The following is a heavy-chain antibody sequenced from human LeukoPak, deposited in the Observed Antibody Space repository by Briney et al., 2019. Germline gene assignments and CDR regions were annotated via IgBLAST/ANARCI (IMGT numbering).Heavy chain of an antibody. J-gene: IGHJ4*02. Sequence: WGSLRRSSAGYGFTFSSYWMHWVRQALGKGLVWVSRINSDGSDKSYAYSVKGRFTISRDNAKNTLYLQMNSLRAEDTAVYYCERVHYTSSWFVDYWGQGSLVTVSS. CDR1: GFTFSSYW. V-gene: IGHV3-74*01. CDR3: ERVHYTSSWFVDY. D-gene: IGHD6-13*01. CDR2: INSDGSDK.